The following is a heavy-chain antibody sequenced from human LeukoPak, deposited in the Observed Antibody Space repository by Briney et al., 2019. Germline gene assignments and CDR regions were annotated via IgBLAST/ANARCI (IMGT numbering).Heavy chain of an antibody. V-gene: IGHV4-59*01. CDR1: GGSISSYY. Sequence: SETLSLTCTVSGGSISSYYWSWIRQPPGKGLEWIGYIYYSGSTNYNPSLKSRVTISVDTSKNQFSLKLSSVTAADTAVYYCARERGGSNYLDYWGQGTLVTVSS. D-gene: IGHD1-26*01. CDR3: ARERGGSNYLDY. J-gene: IGHJ4*02. CDR2: IYYSGST.